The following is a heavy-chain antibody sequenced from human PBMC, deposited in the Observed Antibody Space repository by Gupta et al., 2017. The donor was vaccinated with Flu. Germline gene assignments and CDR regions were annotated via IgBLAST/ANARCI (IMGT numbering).Heavy chain of an antibody. CDR3: AKRYDDYRYDLDV. CDR2: IYHGGRA. D-gene: IGHD3-16*01. Sequence: QVQLQESGPGLVKPSGTLSLTCSVSGGSISSYKWWSWVRQSPEKGLEWIGEIYHGGRAIYNPSLKSRVTISLDKSKNHLSLKLTSVTAADTAVYFCAKRYDDYRYDLDVWGQGTTVTVSS. J-gene: IGHJ6*02. V-gene: IGHV4-4*02. CDR1: GGSISSYKW.